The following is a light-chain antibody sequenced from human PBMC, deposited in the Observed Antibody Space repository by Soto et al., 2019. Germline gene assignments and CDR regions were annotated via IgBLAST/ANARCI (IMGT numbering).Light chain of an antibody. V-gene: IGLV2-14*01. CDR2: EVT. J-gene: IGLJ2*01. CDR1: NNDVGAYPY. Sequence: QSALTQPASVSGSPGQSITISCTGTNNDVGAYPYVSWYQQHPGTAPKLLIYEVTNRPSGISERFSGSKSGNTASLTISGVQAENESDYYCSSFATSGTTVIFGGGTKVTV. CDR3: SSFATSGTTVI.